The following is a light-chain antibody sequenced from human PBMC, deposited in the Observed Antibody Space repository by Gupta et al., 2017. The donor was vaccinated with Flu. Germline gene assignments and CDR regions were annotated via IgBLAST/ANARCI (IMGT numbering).Light chain of an antibody. CDR1: SSDVGGYKY. CDR2: EVS. J-gene: IGLJ3*02. CDR3: SSYAGSNNWV. Sequence: SVTISCTGSSSDVGGYKYVSWYQQDPGKAPKLMIYEVSKRPSGVPDRFSGSKCGNTASLTVSGLQAEDEADYYCSSYAGSNNWVFGGGTELTVL. V-gene: IGLV2-8*01.